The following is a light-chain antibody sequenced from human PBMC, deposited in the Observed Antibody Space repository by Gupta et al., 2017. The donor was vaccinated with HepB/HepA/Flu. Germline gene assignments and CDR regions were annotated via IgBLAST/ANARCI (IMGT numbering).Light chain of an antibody. Sequence: EIVMTHSPATLSVSPGERATLFCRASQSVSSNLAWYQQKPGQAPRLLIYGASTRATGIPARFSGSGSGTEFTLTISSRQSEDFAVYYCQQYNNWPPLTFGGGTKVEIK. J-gene: IGKJ4*01. V-gene: IGKV3-15*01. CDR3: QQYNNWPPLT. CDR2: GAS. CDR1: QSVSSN.